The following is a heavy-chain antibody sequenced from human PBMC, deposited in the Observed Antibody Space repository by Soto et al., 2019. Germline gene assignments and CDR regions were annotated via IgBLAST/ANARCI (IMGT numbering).Heavy chain of an antibody. CDR2: IIPAFRTA. CDR3: ARGLDQPPVGLYFDT. V-gene: IGHV1-69*06. J-gene: IGHJ4*02. CDR1: GGTFNSYL. Sequence: QVQLVQSGAEVKNPGSSVKVSCQTSGGTFNSYLIDWVRQAPGQGLEWMGGIIPAFRTAKYAQKFQGRVTITADKSTTTAYMELRTLTSDDTAVYYCARGLDQPPVGLYFDTWGQGTLVTVSS. D-gene: IGHD2-2*01.